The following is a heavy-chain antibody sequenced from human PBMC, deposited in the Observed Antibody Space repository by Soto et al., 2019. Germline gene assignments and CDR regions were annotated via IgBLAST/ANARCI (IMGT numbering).Heavy chain of an antibody. J-gene: IGHJ6*02. CDR3: ATDYGDEYGMDV. CDR1: GGTFSSYT. CDR2: IIPILGIA. V-gene: IGHV1-69*02. D-gene: IGHD4-17*01. Sequence: QVQLVQSGAEVKKPGSSVKVSCKASGGTFSSYTISWVRQGPGQGLEWMGRIIPILGIANYAQKFQGRVTITADKSTSTAYMELSSLRSEDTAVYYCATDYGDEYGMDVWGQGTTVTVSS.